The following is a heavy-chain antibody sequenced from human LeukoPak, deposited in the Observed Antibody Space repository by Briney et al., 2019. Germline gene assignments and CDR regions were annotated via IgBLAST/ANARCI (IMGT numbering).Heavy chain of an antibody. J-gene: IGHJ3*02. CDR2: ISYDGSNK. CDR1: GFTFSSYA. V-gene: IGHV3-30-3*01. CDR3: ARDHRVTDYDFWSGYYLGGLGAFDI. Sequence: PGGSLRLSCAASGFTFSSYAMHWVRQAPGKGLEWVAVISYDGSNKYYADSVKGRFTISRDNSKNTLYLQMNSLRAEDTAVYYCARDHRVTDYDFWSGYYLGGLGAFDIWGQGTMVTVSS. D-gene: IGHD3-3*01.